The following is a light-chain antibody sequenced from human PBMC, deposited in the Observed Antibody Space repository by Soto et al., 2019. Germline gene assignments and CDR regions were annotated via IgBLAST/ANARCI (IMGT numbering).Light chain of an antibody. V-gene: IGLV1-40*01. CDR2: GNS. J-gene: IGLJ1*01. CDR3: QSFDSSRFYV. Sequence: QSALTQPPSVSGAPGQRVTISCTGSSSNIGTGYDVHWYQQLPGTAPKLLIYGNSNRPSGVPDRFSGSKSGTSASLAITGLQAEDEADYYCQSFDSSRFYVFGTGTKVT. CDR1: SSNIGTGYD.